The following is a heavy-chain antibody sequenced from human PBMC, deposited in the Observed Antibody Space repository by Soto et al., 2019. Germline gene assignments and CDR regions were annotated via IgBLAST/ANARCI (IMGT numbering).Heavy chain of an antibody. CDR1: GFTFSGFD. CDR3: AYLTAYDFYYSSGPDV. D-gene: IGHD7-27*01. CDR2: INRRSTDI. V-gene: IGHV3-21*01. J-gene: IGHJ6*02. Sequence: GSLRLSCAASGFTFSGFDMSWVRQAPGKGLEWLSSINRRSTDIYYADSVKGRFTISRDNAKNSLYLQMNSLRAEDTAVYYCAYLTAYDFYYSSGPDVGAQGTTV.